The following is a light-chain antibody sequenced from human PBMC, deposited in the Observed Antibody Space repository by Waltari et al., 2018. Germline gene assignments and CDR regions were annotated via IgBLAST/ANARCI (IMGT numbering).Light chain of an antibody. CDR2: DVS. CDR3: SSYAGSNLWV. V-gene: IGLV2-14*03. Sequence: QSALTQPASVSGSPGQSITISCPGPSSDAGGHHYVSWYQQHPGKAPRLIIYDVSNRPSGVSNHFSGSKSGNSASLTVSGLQAEDEADYYCSSYAGSNLWVFGGGTKLTVL. J-gene: IGLJ3*02. CDR1: SSDAGGHHY.